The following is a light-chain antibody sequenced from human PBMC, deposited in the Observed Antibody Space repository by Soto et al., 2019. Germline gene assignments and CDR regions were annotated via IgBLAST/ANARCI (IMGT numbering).Light chain of an antibody. V-gene: IGKV3-20*01. CDR3: QQFGSSSWT. CDR1: QSVSSSD. J-gene: IGKJ1*01. CDR2: GAS. Sequence: EVVLTQSPGTLSWSPGERATLSWGASQSVSSSDLAWYQQRHGQAPRLLIYGASTRATGLSDRFSGSLYGTDFTLTISRLEAEDFAVYYCQQFGSSSWTFGQGTKVDIK.